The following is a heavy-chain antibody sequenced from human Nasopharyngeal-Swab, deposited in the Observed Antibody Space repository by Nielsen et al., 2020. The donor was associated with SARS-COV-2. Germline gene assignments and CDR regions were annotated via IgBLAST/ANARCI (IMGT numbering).Heavy chain of an antibody. Sequence: GESLKISCAAPGFTFSSYGMHWVRQAPGKGLEWVAFIRYDGSNKYYADSVKGRFTISRDNSKNTLYLQMNSLRAEDTAVYYCAKDRYCSSTSCHYYYYYYMDVWGKGTTVTVSS. CDR1: GFTFSSYG. J-gene: IGHJ6*03. CDR2: IRYDGSNK. CDR3: AKDRYCSSTSCHYYYYYYMDV. D-gene: IGHD2-2*01. V-gene: IGHV3-30*02.